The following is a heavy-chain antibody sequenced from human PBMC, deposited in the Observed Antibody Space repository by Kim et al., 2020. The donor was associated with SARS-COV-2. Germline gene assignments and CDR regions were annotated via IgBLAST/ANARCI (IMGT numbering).Heavy chain of an antibody. Sequence: TSYSDSVKGRFTISRDNAKNTLYLQMNNLRAEDTAVYYCARGGLPGGFDYWGQGVLVTVSS. V-gene: IGHV3-74*03. CDR3: ARGGLPGGFDY. CDR2: T. D-gene: IGHD1-1*01. J-gene: IGHJ4*02.